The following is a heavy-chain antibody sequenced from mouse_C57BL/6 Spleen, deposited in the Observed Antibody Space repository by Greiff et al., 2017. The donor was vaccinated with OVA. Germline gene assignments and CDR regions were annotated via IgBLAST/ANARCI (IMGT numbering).Heavy chain of an antibody. D-gene: IGHD2-4*01. CDR2: IYPGDGDT. J-gene: IGHJ4*01. CDR1: GYAFSSYW. CDR3: ARGYDYDGAMDY. Sequence: VQGVESGAELVKPGASVKISCKASGYAFSSYWMNWVKQRPGKGLEWIGQIYPGDGDTNYNGKFKGKATLTADKSSSTAYMQLSSLTSEDSAVYFCARGYDYDGAMDYWGQGTSVTVSS. V-gene: IGHV1-80*01.